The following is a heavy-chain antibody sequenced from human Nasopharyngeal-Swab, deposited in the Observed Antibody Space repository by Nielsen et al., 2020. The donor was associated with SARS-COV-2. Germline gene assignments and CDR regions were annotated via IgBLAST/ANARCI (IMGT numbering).Heavy chain of an antibody. J-gene: IGHJ6*02. CDR2: ISGDSDTT. V-gene: IGHV3-23*01. Sequence: GESLKISCAASGFTFSNFAMSWARQAPGKGLEWVSVISGDSDTTYYADSVRGRFTISRDNSKNTLNLQMNNLRAEDTAIYYCAKDRDSGDDSEEYYHYYGMDVWGQGAPVTVSS. D-gene: IGHD5-12*01. CDR1: GFTFSNFA. CDR3: AKDRDSGDDSEEYYHYYGMDV.